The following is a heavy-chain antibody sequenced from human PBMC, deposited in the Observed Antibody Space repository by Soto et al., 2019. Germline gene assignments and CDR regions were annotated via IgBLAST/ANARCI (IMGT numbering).Heavy chain of an antibody. V-gene: IGHV3-53*01. CDR1: GLTVSGKKY. D-gene: IGHD1-1*01. CDR3: ATWHEREPAYDV. CDR2: LYDVDGS. J-gene: IGHJ3*01. Sequence: DVQLVESGGGWMQPGESLRLSCAASGLTVSGKKYVAWVRQAPGKVLEWVSALYDVDGSFYSDSVKGRFTTSSDSSKTTVYLQMNDLRPADTAVYYCATWHEREPAYDVWGQGTTVTVSS.